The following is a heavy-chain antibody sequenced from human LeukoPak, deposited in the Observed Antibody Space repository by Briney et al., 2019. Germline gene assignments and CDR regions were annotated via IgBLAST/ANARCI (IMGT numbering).Heavy chain of an antibody. D-gene: IGHD3-22*01. J-gene: IGHJ4*02. Sequence: PGGSLRLSCAASGFTFSSYWMHWVRQDPGKGLVWVSRISSDECSTSYADSVKGRFTISRDNAKNTLYLQMNSLRAEDTALYYCARGGHHYHSSGYYGGTNFDYWGQGTLVTVSS. CDR2: ISSDECST. V-gene: IGHV3-74*01. CDR3: ARGGHHYHSSGYYGGTNFDY. CDR1: GFTFSSYW.